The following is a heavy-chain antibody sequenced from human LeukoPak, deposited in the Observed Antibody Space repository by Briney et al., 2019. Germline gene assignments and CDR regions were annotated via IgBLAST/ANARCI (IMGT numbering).Heavy chain of an antibody. CDR1: GYTFTGYY. V-gene: IGHV1-2*02. D-gene: IGHD3-3*01. CDR2: INPNSGGT. Sequence: ASVKVSCKACGYTFTGYYMHWVRQAPGQGLEWMGWINPNSGGTNYAQKFQGRVTMTRDTSISTAYMELSRLRSDDTAVYYCARDYDFWSGSDYWGQGTLVTVSS. J-gene: IGHJ4*02. CDR3: ARDYDFWSGSDY.